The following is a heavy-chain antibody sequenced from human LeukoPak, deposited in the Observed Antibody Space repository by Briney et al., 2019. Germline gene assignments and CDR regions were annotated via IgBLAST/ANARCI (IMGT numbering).Heavy chain of an antibody. D-gene: IGHD3-10*01. J-gene: IGHJ5*02. Sequence: ASVKVSCKASGYTFTSYDINWVRQATGQGLEWMGWMNPNSGNTGYAQKFQGRVTITRNTSISTAYMELSSLRSEDTAVYYCARGSPVLWFGELSPWGQGTLVTVSS. V-gene: IGHV1-8*03. CDR1: GYTFTSYD. CDR3: ARGSPVLWFGELSP. CDR2: MNPNSGNT.